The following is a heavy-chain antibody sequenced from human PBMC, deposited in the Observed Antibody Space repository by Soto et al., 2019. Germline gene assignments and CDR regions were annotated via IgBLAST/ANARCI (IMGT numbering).Heavy chain of an antibody. D-gene: IGHD6-13*01. CDR1: GYTFTSYG. CDR2: ISAYNGNT. CDR3: ARDDVGSSWYKPYDY. Sequence: GASVKVSCKASGYTFTSYGISWVRQAPGRGLEWMGWISAYNGNTNYAQKLQGRVTMTTDTSTSTAYMELRSLRSDDTAVYYCARDDVGSSWYKPYDYWGQGTLVTVSS. V-gene: IGHV1-18*01. J-gene: IGHJ4*02.